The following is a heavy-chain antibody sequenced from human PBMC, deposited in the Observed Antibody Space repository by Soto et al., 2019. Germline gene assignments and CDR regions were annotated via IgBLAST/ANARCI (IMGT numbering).Heavy chain of an antibody. Sequence: ASVKVSCKASGYTFTGYYMHWVRQAPGQGLEWMGWINPNSGGTNYAQKFQGRVTTTRDTSISTAYMELSRLRSDDTAVYYCARVVDSSGWYDYYYGMDVWGQGTTVTVSS. D-gene: IGHD6-19*01. CDR1: GYTFTGYY. V-gene: IGHV1-2*02. J-gene: IGHJ6*02. CDR2: INPNSGGT. CDR3: ARVVDSSGWYDYYYGMDV.